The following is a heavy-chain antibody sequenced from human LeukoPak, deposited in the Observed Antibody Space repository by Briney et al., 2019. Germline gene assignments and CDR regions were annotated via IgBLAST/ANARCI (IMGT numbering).Heavy chain of an antibody. Sequence: PGGSLRLSCAASGFTFSSYGMHWVRQAPGKGLEWVAFIRYDGSNKYYADSVKGRFTISRDNSKNTLYLQMNSLRAEDTAVYYCAREDYDSSGYPLDYWGQGTLVTVSS. CDR1: GFTFSSYG. CDR2: IRYDGSNK. D-gene: IGHD3-22*01. V-gene: IGHV3-30*02. CDR3: AREDYDSSGYPLDY. J-gene: IGHJ4*02.